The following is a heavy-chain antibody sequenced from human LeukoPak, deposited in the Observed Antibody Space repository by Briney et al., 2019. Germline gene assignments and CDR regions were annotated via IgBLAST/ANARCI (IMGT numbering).Heavy chain of an antibody. Sequence: GGSLRLSCEASGFAFLSNSMNWVRQAPGKGLEWVSGISGSGGSTYYADSVKGRFTISRDNSKNTLYLQMNSLRAEDSAVYYCAKDSSTSWSNWFDPWGQGTLVTVSS. CDR1: GFAFLSNS. J-gene: IGHJ5*02. CDR2: ISGSGGST. CDR3: AKDSSTSWSNWFDP. D-gene: IGHD2-2*01. V-gene: IGHV3-23*01.